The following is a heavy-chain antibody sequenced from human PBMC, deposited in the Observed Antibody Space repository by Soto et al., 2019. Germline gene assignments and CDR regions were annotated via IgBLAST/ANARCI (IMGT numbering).Heavy chain of an antibody. V-gene: IGHV4-59*08. Sequence: QVQLQESGPGLVKPSDTLSLTCTVSGGFISTYHWSWIRQPPGKGLEWIGYIYYSGSTNYNPSLESRVTISVDTSTNQFSLKLNSVTAADTAVYYCARHGDYRDFYYGMDVWGQGTTVTVSS. D-gene: IGHD4-17*01. CDR3: ARHGDYRDFYYGMDV. CDR2: IYYSGST. J-gene: IGHJ6*02. CDR1: GGFISTYH.